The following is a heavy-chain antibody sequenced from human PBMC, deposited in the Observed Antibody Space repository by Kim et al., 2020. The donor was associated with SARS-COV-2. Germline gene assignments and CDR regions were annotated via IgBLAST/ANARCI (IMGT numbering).Heavy chain of an antibody. D-gene: IGHD2-21*01. CDR1: GFTFSNAW. CDR3: ITAPCGGNCYNYYFDS. CDR2: IKSKTDGGTT. J-gene: IGHJ4*02. Sequence: GGSLRLSCAASGFTFSNAWMSWVRQAPGKGLEWVGRIKSKTDGGTTDYAAPVKGRFIISRDDSKNTLYLQMNSLKTEDTAVYYCITAPCGGNCYNYYFDSWGQGTLVTVSS. V-gene: IGHV3-15*01.